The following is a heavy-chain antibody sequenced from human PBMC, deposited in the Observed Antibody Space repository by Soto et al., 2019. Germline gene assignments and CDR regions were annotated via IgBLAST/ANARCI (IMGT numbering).Heavy chain of an antibody. V-gene: IGHV1-46*01. CDR1: GYTFTGHY. CDR2: INPSGGST. J-gene: IGHJ5*02. D-gene: IGHD3-16*01. CDR3: ARVRSGEAAFRFDP. Sequence: ASVKVSCKASGYTFTGHYMHWVLQAPGQGLEWMGIINPSGGSTSYAQKFQGRVTMTRDTSTSTVYMELSSLRSEDTAVYYCARVRSGEAAFRFDPWGQGTLVTVSS.